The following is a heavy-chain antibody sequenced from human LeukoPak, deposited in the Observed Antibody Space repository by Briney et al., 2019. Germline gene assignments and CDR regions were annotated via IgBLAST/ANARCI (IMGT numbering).Heavy chain of an antibody. CDR2: IYYSGST. CDR1: GGSISIYY. V-gene: IGHV4-59*01. CDR3: ARGNYGDHYFDY. Sequence: SETLSLTCTVSGGSISIYYWSWIRQPPGKGLEWIGYIYYSGSTNYNPSLKSRVTISVDTSKNQFSLKLSSVTAADTAVYYCARGNYGDHYFDYWGQGTLVTVSS. D-gene: IGHD4-17*01. J-gene: IGHJ4*02.